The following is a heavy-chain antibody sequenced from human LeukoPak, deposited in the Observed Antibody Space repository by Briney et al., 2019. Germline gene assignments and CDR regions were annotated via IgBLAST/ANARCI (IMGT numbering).Heavy chain of an antibody. CDR2: ISSGGST. Sequence: GGSLRLSCAAPGFKFDSYAMNSVRQAPGMGLEWVSGISSGGSTYYADSVKGRFTISRDNSRNSLYLQMNSLRAEDTAVYYCAKNVGQVWLPLGYWGQGTLVTVSS. J-gene: IGHJ4*02. V-gene: IGHV3-23*01. CDR1: GFKFDSYA. CDR3: AKNVGQVWLPLGY. D-gene: IGHD5-18*01.